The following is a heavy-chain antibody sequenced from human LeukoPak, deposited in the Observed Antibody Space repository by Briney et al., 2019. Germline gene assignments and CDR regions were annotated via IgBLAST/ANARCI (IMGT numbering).Heavy chain of an antibody. CDR1: GYTFTSYG. D-gene: IGHD2-2*01. Sequence: ASVKVSCKASGYTFTSYGISWVRQAPGQGLEWMGWTSAYNGNTNYAQKLQGRVTMTTDTSTSTAYMELRSLRSDDTAVYYCAREGGYCSSTSCYPDYWGQGTLVTVSS. CDR2: TSAYNGNT. J-gene: IGHJ4*02. CDR3: AREGGYCSSTSCYPDY. V-gene: IGHV1-18*01.